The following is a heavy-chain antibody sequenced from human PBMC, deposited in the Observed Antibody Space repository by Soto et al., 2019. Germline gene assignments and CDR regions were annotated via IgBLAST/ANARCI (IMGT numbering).Heavy chain of an antibody. D-gene: IGHD3-3*01. CDR3: VTDSFWMFFFFWSGPAPKYYFYMDG. CDR1: GYTLTELS. Sequence: GASVKVSCKVSGYTLTELSMHWVRQAPGKGLEWIGGFDPEDGETIYAQKFQGRVTMTEDTSTDTAYMELSSLRSEDTAVYYCVTDSFWMFFFFWSGPAPKYYFYMDGWGKGTTVSVSS. CDR2: FDPEDGET. V-gene: IGHV1-24*01. J-gene: IGHJ6*03.